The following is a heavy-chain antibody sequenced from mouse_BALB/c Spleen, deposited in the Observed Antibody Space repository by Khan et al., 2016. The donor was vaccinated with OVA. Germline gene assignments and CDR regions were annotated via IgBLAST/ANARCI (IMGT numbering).Heavy chain of an antibody. CDR2: INTYTGEP. V-gene: IGHV9-3-1*01. CDR3: ARHPCITYSMAH. Sequence: QIQLVQSGPELKKPGETVKISCKASGYTFTKFGMNWVKQAPGKGLEWMGWINTYTGEPTYAEDFKGRFAFTVDTSSSTAYLQINTLKDEDTATYSCARHPCITYSMAHWGQGTPVTVSA. J-gene: IGHJ4*01. CDR1: GYTFTKFG. D-gene: IGHD1-2*01.